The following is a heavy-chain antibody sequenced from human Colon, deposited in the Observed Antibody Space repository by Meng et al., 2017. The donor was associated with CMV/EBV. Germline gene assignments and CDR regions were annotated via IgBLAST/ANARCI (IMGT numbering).Heavy chain of an antibody. CDR2: VTSGGGTT. D-gene: IGHD3-16*01. V-gene: IGHV3-23*03. J-gene: IGHJ5*01. CDR3: AKDLSGGVMGFDF. CDR1: GFSFSSYA. Sequence: GESLKISCAASGFSFSSYAMNWVRQAPGKGLEWVSGVTSGGGTTFYADSGKGRFTISRDNSRNTLFLQMNNLRAEDAAIYYCAKDLSGGVMGFDFWGQGTLVTVSS.